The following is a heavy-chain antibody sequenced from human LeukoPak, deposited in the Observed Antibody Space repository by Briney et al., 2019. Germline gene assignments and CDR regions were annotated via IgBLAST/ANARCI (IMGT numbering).Heavy chain of an antibody. CDR1: GGSISSYY. V-gene: IGHV4-59*08. CDR3: ARLEGLYYYGSGSYYPYYFDY. Sequence: SETLSLTCTVSGGSISSYYWSWIRQPPGKGLEWIGYIYYSGSTNYNPSLKSRVTISVDTSKNQFSLKLSSVTAADTAVYYCARLEGLYYYGSGSYYPYYFDYWGQGTLVTVSS. J-gene: IGHJ4*02. D-gene: IGHD3-10*01. CDR2: IYYSGST.